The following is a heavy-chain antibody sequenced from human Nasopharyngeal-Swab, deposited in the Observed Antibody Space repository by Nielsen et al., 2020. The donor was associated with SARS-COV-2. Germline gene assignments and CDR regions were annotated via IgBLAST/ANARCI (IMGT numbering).Heavy chain of an antibody. CDR2: IKPDGSEK. V-gene: IGHV3-7*03. D-gene: IGHD3-22*01. CDR1: GLTFSGHW. CDR3: ASRLADTNYYAVFDY. J-gene: IGHJ4*02. Sequence: GESLKISCAASGLTFSGHWMTWVRQSPGKGLEWVANIKPDGSEKYYVDSVKGRFTISRDNAKNSLYLQMNNLRADDAAVYYCASRLADTNYYAVFDYWGQGALVTVSS.